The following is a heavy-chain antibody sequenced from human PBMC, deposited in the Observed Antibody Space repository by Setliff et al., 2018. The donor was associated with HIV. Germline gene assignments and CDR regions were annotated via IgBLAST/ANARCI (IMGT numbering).Heavy chain of an antibody. V-gene: IGHV4-34*01. CDR3: ARGSWGSLETYHI. J-gene: IGHJ4*02. CDR2: INHSGST. Sequence: PSETLSLTCAVYGGSFSDHNWAWIRQSPGKGLEWIAEINHSGSTNYNPSLKRRVSISVDPSKNQFSVKMTSLTAADTAVYYCARGSWGSLETYHIWGQGTLVTVSS. D-gene: IGHD1-1*01. CDR1: GGSFSDHN.